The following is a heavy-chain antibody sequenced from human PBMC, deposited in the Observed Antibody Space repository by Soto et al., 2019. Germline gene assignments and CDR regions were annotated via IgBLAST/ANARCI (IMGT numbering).Heavy chain of an antibody. CDR1: GGSISSSIYF. D-gene: IGHD4-4*01. V-gene: IGHV4-39*01. CDR2: FYYSGST. J-gene: IGHJ3*01. Sequence: LSLTCTVSGGSISSSIYFWGWIRQSPGKGLEWIGSFYYSGSTYYSPSLKSRVTISEDTSKNQFSLNLSSVTAADTAVYYCARHIPYDYSNYGSAFDVWGQGTMVTVSS. CDR3: ARHIPYDYSNYGSAFDV.